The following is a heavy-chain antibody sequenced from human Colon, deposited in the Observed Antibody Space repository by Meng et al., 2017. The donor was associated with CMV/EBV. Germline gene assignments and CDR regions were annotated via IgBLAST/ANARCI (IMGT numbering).Heavy chain of an antibody. CDR2: INHSGST. CDR3: ARGLYGSGRHQVDY. J-gene: IGHJ4*02. CDR1: GGSFSGYY. D-gene: IGHD3-10*01. Sequence: QGQLTQWGAGLLKPSETLSLTCAVYGGSFSGYYWSWIRQPPGKGLEWIGEINHSGSTNYNPSLKSRVTISVDTSKNQFSLKLSSVTAADTAVYYCARGLYGSGRHQVDYWGQGTLVTVSS. V-gene: IGHV4-34*01.